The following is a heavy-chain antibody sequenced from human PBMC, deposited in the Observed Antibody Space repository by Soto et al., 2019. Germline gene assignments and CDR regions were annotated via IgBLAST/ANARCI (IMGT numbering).Heavy chain of an antibody. J-gene: IGHJ4*02. CDR3: ARSAGWYAVHS. V-gene: IGHV4-4*02. CDR2: VFHTGTT. CDR1: GDSVRSPYY. Sequence: QVQLQESGPGLVKPSGTLSLTCAVSGDSVRSPYYWCWVRQPPGKGLEWIGEVFHTGTTSYNPSLRSRVTISMDKSNNQFSLDLWSVTAADTAVYYCARSAGWYAVHSWGPGTLVIVSS. D-gene: IGHD6-19*01.